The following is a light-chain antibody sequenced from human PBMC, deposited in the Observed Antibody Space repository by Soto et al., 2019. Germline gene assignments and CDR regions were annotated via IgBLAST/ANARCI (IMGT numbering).Light chain of an antibody. V-gene: IGKV3-15*01. CDR2: HTS. Sequence: EIVMTQSPATLSVSPGESATLSCRTSQSISGNLAWYQQKPGLAPRLLIYHTSTRATDVPARFSGSGSGTEFSLTISSLQSEDSAVYYCQRYDNWPLTFGGGTKVDIK. CDR3: QRYDNWPLT. CDR1: QSISGN. J-gene: IGKJ4*01.